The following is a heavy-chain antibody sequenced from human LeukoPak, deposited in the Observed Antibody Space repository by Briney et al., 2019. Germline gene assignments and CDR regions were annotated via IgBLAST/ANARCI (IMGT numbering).Heavy chain of an antibody. Sequence: ASVKVSCKASGGTFSSYAISWVRQAPGQGLEWMGGIIPIFGTANYAQEFQGRVTIATDESTSTAYMELSSLRSEDTAVYYCASHYYGSGSYYLSWGSYYYYMDVWGKGTTVTVSS. CDR2: IIPIFGTA. D-gene: IGHD3-10*01. CDR3: ASHYYGSGSYYLSWGSYYYYMDV. CDR1: GGTFSSYA. V-gene: IGHV1-69*05. J-gene: IGHJ6*03.